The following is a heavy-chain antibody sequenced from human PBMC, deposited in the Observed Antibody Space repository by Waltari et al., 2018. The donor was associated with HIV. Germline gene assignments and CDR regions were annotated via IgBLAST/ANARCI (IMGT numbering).Heavy chain of an antibody. Sequence: QVYLMESGGGVVQRGGSLKLSCAASGFTLMGYGMHWVRQAPGKGLEWVAVIWSDGYNKFYADSVRGRFTFSRDNSKYTLSLQMNSLRAEDTALYYCVKERGPFNGFDIWGQGTMVTVSS. CDR1: GFTLMGYG. CDR3: VKERGPFNGFDI. CDR2: IWSDGYNK. J-gene: IGHJ3*02. D-gene: IGHD3-16*01. V-gene: IGHV3-33*06.